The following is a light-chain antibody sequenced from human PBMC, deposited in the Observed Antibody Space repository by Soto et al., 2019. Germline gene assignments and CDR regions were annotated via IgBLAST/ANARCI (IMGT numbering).Light chain of an antibody. CDR1: QSISSW. Sequence: DIQMTQSPSTLSASVGDRVTITCRASQSISSWLAWYQQKPGKAPKLLIYDASSLESGVPSRFSGSGSRTEFTLTISSLQPDDFATYYFQQYNSYSTFGQGTKVEIK. V-gene: IGKV1-5*01. CDR3: QQYNSYST. J-gene: IGKJ1*01. CDR2: DAS.